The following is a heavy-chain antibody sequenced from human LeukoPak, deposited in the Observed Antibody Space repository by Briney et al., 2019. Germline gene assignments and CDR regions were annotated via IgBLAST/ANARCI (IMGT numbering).Heavy chain of an antibody. V-gene: IGHV3-23*01. Sequence: PGGSLRLSCAASGFTFSSYAMSWVRQAPGKGLEWVSAISGSGGSTYYADSVKGRFTISRDNSKNTLYLQMNSLRAEDTAVYYCAKNPAQVVPAPRWWFDPWGQGTLVTVSS. CDR3: AKNPAQVVPAPRWWFDP. J-gene: IGHJ5*02. D-gene: IGHD2-2*01. CDR2: ISGSGGST. CDR1: GFTFSSYA.